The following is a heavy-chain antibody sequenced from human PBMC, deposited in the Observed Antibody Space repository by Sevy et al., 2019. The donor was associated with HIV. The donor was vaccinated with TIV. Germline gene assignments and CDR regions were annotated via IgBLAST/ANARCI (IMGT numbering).Heavy chain of an antibody. CDR3: TRDRSYGYFDS. D-gene: IGHD3-16*01. V-gene: IGHV3-7*01. Sequence: GGSLRLSCSASGFTNDFWMSWVRQAPGKAPEWVANIKQDGSEMFYVDAVEGRFISSRDNAKNSIYLQMNTLRVEDTAVYYCTRDRSYGYFDSWGQGTLVTVSS. J-gene: IGHJ4*02. CDR1: GFTNDFW. CDR2: IKQDGSEM.